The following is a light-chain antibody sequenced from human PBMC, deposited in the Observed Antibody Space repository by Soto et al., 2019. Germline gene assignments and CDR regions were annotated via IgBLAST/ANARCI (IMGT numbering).Light chain of an antibody. J-gene: IGKJ1*01. CDR1: QSVSSY. V-gene: IGKV3-11*01. CDR3: QQRSKWPT. CDR2: DAV. Sequence: EIVLTQSPATLSLSPGERATLSCRASQSVSSYLIWYQQKPGQAPRILIYDAVNRANGIQARFSGSGSGTDFTLTIRSLEPEDFAIYYCQQRSKWPTCGQGTKVDIK.